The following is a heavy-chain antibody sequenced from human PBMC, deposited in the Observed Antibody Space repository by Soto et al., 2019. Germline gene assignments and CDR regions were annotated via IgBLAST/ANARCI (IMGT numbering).Heavy chain of an antibody. CDR1: GGSISSYY. V-gene: IGHV4-59*01. CDR3: ARVGWDHIVATIWAHFDY. Sequence: SETLSLTCTVSGGSISSYYWSWIRQPPGKGLEWIGYIYYSGSTNYNPSLKSRVTISVDTSKNQFSLKLSSVTAADTAVYYCARVGWDHIVATIWAHFDYWGQGTLVTVSS. J-gene: IGHJ4*02. CDR2: IYYSGST. D-gene: IGHD5-12*01.